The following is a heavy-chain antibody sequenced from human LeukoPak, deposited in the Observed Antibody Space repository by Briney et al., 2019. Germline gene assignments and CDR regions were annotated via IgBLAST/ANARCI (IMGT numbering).Heavy chain of an antibody. CDR3: AKDLGGGSCY. CDR2: ISDSGNST. V-gene: IGHV3-23*01. CDR1: GYTFTSYD. Sequence: SCKASGYTFTSYDINWVRQAPGKGLEWVSGISDSGNSTYYADSVKGRFTISRDNSKNTLYLQMNSLRAEDTAVYYCAKDLGGGSCYWGQGTLVTVSS. D-gene: IGHD2-15*01. J-gene: IGHJ4*02.